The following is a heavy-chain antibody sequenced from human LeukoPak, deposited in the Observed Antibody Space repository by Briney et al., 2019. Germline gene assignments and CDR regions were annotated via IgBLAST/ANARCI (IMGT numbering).Heavy chain of an antibody. CDR3: ARKVVTPQDDAFDI. CDR2: ISSSSTYI. V-gene: IGHV3-21*01. CDR1: GFTFSAYT. Sequence: GGSLRLSCVASGFTFSAYTMNWVRQAPGKGLEWVSFISSSSTYIYYADSLKGRFTISRDNAKNSLYLQMNSLRAEDTAVYYCARKVVTPQDDAFDIWGQGTMVTVSS. D-gene: IGHD4-23*01. J-gene: IGHJ3*02.